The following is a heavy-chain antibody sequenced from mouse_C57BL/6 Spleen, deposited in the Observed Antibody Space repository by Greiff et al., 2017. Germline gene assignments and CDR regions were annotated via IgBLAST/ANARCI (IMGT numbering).Heavy chain of an antibody. CDR1: GYTFTSYW. CDR2: INPSSGYT. J-gene: IGHJ3*01. D-gene: IGHD2-4*01. Sequence: QVQLKQSGAELAKPGASVKLSCKASGYTFTSYWMHWVKQRPGQGLEWIGYINPSSGYTKYNQKFKDKATLTADKSSSTAYMQLSSLTYEDSAVYYCANPYYDYVWFAYWGQGTLVTVSA. V-gene: IGHV1-7*01. CDR3: ANPYYDYVWFAY.